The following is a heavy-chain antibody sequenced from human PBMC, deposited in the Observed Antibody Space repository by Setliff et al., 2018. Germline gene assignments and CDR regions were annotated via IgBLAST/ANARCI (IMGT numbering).Heavy chain of an antibody. CDR2: ISSISSSTI. J-gene: IGHJ4*02. CDR3: AKDYYYDSSGPPCFDS. Sequence: GESLRLSCAASGFNFMNYGMNWVRQAPGEGLEWVSYISSISSSTIYYADSVKGRFTVSRDNAKNSPYLQMNSLRPEDTAIYSCAKDYYYDSSGPPCFDSWGQGTLVTVSS. V-gene: IGHV3-48*01. D-gene: IGHD3-22*01. CDR1: GFNFMNYG.